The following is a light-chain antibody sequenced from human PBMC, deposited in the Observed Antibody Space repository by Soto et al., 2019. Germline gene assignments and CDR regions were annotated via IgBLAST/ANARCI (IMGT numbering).Light chain of an antibody. Sequence: EIVLTQSPATLSLSPGERATLSCRASQSVSSYLAWYQQKPGQAPRLLIYDASNRATGIPARFSGSGSGTELTLTISGLQPEDFATYYCQKYNNWPATFGGGTKVDIK. J-gene: IGKJ4*01. CDR2: DAS. V-gene: IGKV3-11*01. CDR1: QSVSSY. CDR3: QKYNNWPAT.